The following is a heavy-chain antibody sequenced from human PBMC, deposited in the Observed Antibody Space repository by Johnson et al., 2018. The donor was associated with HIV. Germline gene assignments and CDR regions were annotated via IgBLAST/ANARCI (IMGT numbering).Heavy chain of an antibody. CDR3: AKGVVVAGWAM. CDR2: IWYDGSNK. V-gene: IGHV3-33*06. J-gene: IGHJ1*01. CDR1: GFTFSTYA. D-gene: IGHD6-19*01. Sequence: QVQLVESGGGVVQPGRSLRLSCVASGFTFSTYAMHWVRQAPGKGLEWVTIIWYDGSNKYYADSVKGRFTISRDNSKNTLYLQMNSLRAEDTAVYYCAKGVVVAGWAMWG.